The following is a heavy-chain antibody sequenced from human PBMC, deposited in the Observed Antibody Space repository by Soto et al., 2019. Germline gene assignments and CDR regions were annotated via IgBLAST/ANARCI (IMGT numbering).Heavy chain of an antibody. CDR3: ARDLATSYFDY. CDR1: GFTFSSYG. CDR2: IWYDGSNK. V-gene: IGHV3-33*01. Sequence: QVQLVESGGGVVQPGRSLRLSCAASGFTFSSYGMHWVRQAPGTGLEWVAVIWYDGSNKYYADSVKGRFTISRDNSKNTLYLQMNSLRAEDTAVYYCARDLATSYFDYWGQGTLVTVSS. J-gene: IGHJ4*02.